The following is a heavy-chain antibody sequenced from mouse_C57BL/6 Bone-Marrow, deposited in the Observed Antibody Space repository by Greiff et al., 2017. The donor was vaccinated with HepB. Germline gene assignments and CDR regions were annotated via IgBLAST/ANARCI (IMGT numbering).Heavy chain of an antibody. CDR1: GFTFSSYA. J-gene: IGHJ2*01. CDR3: AIGSYDYFDY. CDR2: ISDGGSYT. Sequence: DVKLVESGGGLVKPGGSLKLSCAASGFTFSSYAMSWVRQTPEKRLEWVATISDGGSYTYYPDNVKSRFTISRDNAKNNLYLQMSHLKSEDTAMYYCAIGSYDYFDYWGQGTTLTVSS. V-gene: IGHV5-4*03. D-gene: IGHD2-3*01.